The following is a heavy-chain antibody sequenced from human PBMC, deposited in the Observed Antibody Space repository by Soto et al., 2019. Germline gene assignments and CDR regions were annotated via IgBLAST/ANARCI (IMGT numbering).Heavy chain of an antibody. D-gene: IGHD2-15*01. J-gene: IGHJ5*02. CDR1: GYSFTSYG. CDR2: ITAFNGDT. V-gene: IGHV1-18*01. Sequence: QVQLVQSGAEVKEPGASVKVSCKASGYSFTSYGISWVRQAPGQGLEWMGWITAFNGDTNYAQRFQDRVTMTTDTSTSTAYMELRSLRSDDTAVYYCARELSWPSDDNELLDNWFDPWGQGTLVTVSS. CDR3: ARELSWPSDDNELLDNWFDP.